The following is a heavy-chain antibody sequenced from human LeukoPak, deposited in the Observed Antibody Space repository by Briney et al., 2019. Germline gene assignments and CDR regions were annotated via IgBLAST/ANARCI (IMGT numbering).Heavy chain of an antibody. CDR2: IYYSGSP. D-gene: IGHD3-10*01. J-gene: IGHJ4*02. CDR1: GGSISRGDYY. Sequence: SETLSLTCTVSGGSISRGDYYWTWIRQPPGKGLEWIGYIYYSGSPYYNPSLKSRVTISVDTSRNQFSLKLSSVTAADTAVYYCASMIRGVILFYFDYWGQGTLVTVSS. V-gene: IGHV4-30-4*01. CDR3: ASMIRGVILFYFDY.